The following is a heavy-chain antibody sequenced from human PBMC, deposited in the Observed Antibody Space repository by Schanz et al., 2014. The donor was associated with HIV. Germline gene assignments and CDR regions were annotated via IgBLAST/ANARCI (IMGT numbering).Heavy chain of an antibody. CDR2: ISESGGRS. D-gene: IGHD3-16*01. V-gene: IGHV3-23*04. CDR1: GFSFSSFS. CDR3: AIRTPMISFGAFDI. J-gene: IGHJ3*02. Sequence: EVQLVESGGGLVEPGGSLRLSCEASGFSFSSFSMNWVRQAPGKGLEWVSSISESGGRSYYADSVKGRFTISRDNSKKMLFLQMNRLRAEDTAVYYCAIRTPMISFGAFDIWGRGTMVTVSS.